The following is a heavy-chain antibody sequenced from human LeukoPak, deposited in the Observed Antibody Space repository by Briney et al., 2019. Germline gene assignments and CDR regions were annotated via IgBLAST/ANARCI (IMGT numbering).Heavy chain of an antibody. J-gene: IGHJ3*02. CDR3: ARRSGSDWDMHAFDI. CDR2: INTNTGNP. D-gene: IGHD1-26*01. CDR1: GYTFTSYA. V-gene: IGHV7-4-1*02. Sequence: ASVKVSCKASGYTFTSYAMNWVRRAPGQGLEWTGLINTNTGNPTYAQGFTGRFVFSLDTSVSTAYLQISSLKAEDTAVYYCARRSGSDWDMHAFDIWGQGTMVTVSS.